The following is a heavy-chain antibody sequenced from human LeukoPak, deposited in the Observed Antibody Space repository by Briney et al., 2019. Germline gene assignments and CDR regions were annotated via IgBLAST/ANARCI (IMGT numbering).Heavy chain of an antibody. CDR2: INHSGST. J-gene: IGHJ4*02. CDR1: GGSFSGYY. CDR3: ARDGILTGYFDY. Sequence: SETLSLTCAVYGGSFSGYYWSWIRQPPGKGLEWIGEINHSGSTNYNPSLKGRVTISVDTSKNQFSLKLSSVTAADTAVYYCARDGILTGYFDYWGQGTLVTVSS. D-gene: IGHD3-9*01. V-gene: IGHV4-34*01.